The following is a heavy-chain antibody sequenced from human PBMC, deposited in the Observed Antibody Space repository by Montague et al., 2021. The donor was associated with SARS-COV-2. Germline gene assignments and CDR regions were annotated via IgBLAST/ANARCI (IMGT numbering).Heavy chain of an antibody. J-gene: IGHJ4*02. Sequence: SETLSLTCAVSGVSISSSNWWSWVRQPPGKGLEWIGEIHHSGSTNYNPSLKSRVTMSVDRSKNHFSLRLSSVTAADTAMYYCARGGYGGWTGYYFDYWGQGTLVTVSS. V-gene: IGHV4-4*02. CDR2: IHHSGST. CDR1: GVSISSSNW. CDR3: ARGGYGGWTGYYFDY. D-gene: IGHD4/OR15-4a*01.